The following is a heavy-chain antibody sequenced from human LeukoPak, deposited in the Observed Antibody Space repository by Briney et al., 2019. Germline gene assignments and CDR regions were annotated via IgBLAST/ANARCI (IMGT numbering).Heavy chain of an antibody. CDR3: AISVAIYFYYGLDV. J-gene: IGHJ6*02. Sequence: GGSLRLACAASGFTFSSYAMSWVRQTPGKGLEWVSAISGSGGSTYYADSVKGRFTISRDNSKNTLFLQMNSLRVEDTAPYYCAISVAIYFYYGLDVWGQGTTVTVSS. D-gene: IGHD3-16*02. CDR1: GFTFSSYA. V-gene: IGHV3-23*01. CDR2: ISGSGGST.